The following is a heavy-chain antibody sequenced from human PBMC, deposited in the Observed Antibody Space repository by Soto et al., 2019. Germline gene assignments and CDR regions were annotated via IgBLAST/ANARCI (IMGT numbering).Heavy chain of an antibody. CDR3: ARGPIVGATKGYYYYYGMDV. V-gene: IGHV5-10-1*01. D-gene: IGHD1-26*01. Sequence: PEESLKISCKGSGYSFTSYWNSWVRQMPGKGLEWMGRIDPSDSYTNYSPSFQGHVTISADKPISTAYLQWSSLKASDTAMYYCARGPIVGATKGYYYYYGMDVWGQGTTVTVSS. CDR2: IDPSDSYT. J-gene: IGHJ6*02. CDR1: GYSFTSYW.